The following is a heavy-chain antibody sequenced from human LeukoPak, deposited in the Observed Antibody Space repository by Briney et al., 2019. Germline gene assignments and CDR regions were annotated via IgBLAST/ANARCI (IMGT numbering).Heavy chain of an antibody. CDR2: ICSSSSYI. Sequence: GGSLRLSCAASGFTFSSYSMNWVRPAPGKGLEWVSSICSSSSYIYYADSVKGRFTISRDNAKNSLYLQMNSLRAEETAVYYCARDRGGSGSYYINAFDIWGQGTMVTVSS. CDR3: ARDRGGSGSYYINAFDI. D-gene: IGHD1-26*01. CDR1: GFTFSSYS. V-gene: IGHV3-21*01. J-gene: IGHJ3*02.